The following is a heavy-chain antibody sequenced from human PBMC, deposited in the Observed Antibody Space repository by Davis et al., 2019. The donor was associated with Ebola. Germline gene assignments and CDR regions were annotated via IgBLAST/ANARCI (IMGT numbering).Heavy chain of an antibody. V-gene: IGHV3-7*01. CDR1: GFTFSSYW. J-gene: IGHJ4*02. CDR3: ARDRGAVAGTFDY. Sequence: GESLKISCAASGFTFSSYWMSWVRQAPGKGLEWVANIKQDGSEKYYVDSVKGRFTISRDNSKNTLYLQMNSLRAEDTAVYYCARDRGAVAGTFDYWGQGTLVTVSS. CDR2: IKQDGSEK. D-gene: IGHD6-19*01.